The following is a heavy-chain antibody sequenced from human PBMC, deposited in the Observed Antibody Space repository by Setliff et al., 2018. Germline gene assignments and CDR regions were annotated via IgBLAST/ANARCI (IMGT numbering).Heavy chain of an antibody. D-gene: IGHD2-15*01. Sequence: SETLSLTCAVYGGSFSTYYWIWIRQPPGKGLEWIGEINHSGSTNYDPSLKSRVTISVDTSKNQFSLKLSSVTAADTAVYYCASERESASRQTYFDSWGQGTLVTVSS. V-gene: IGHV4-34*01. J-gene: IGHJ4*02. CDR3: ASERESASRQTYFDS. CDR2: INHSGST. CDR1: GGSFSTYY.